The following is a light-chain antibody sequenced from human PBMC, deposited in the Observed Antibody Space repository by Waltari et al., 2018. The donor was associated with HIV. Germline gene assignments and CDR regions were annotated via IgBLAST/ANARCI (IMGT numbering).Light chain of an antibody. CDR3: SSYAGSNNRWV. J-gene: IGLJ3*02. CDR1: SSDVGGYNY. CDR2: AVS. Sequence: QSALTQPPSASGSPGQSVTISCTGTSSDVGGYNYVPWYQHHPGKAPKLMIYAVSKRPSGVPDRFSGSKSGSTASLTVSGLQAEDEADYYCSSYAGSNNRWVFGGGTKLTAL. V-gene: IGLV2-8*01.